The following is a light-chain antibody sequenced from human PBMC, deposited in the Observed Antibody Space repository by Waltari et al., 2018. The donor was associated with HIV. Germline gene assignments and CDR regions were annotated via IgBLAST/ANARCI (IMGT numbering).Light chain of an antibody. CDR2: KDN. J-gene: IGLJ3*02. V-gene: IGLV3-25*03. CDR3: QSVESSGSRV. CDR1: ALPKQY. Sequence: SYELTPPPSVSASPGQPARITCSGDALPKQYVYWYQQRPGQAPVLVIYKDNERPSGIPERFSGSSSGTTVTLTISGVQAEDEADYYCQSVESSGSRVFGGGTKLTVL.